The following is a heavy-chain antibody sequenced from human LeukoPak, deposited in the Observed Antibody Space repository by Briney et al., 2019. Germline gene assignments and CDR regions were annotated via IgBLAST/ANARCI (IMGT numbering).Heavy chain of an antibody. CDR2: MNPNSGNT. CDR3: ARGSGYEPFDY. V-gene: IGHV1-8*03. CDR1: GYTFTSYD. Sequence: ASVKVSCKASGYTFTSYDINWVRQATGQGLEWMGWMNPNSGNTGYAQKFQGRVTITRNTSISTAYMELRSLRSDDTAVYYCARGSGYEPFDYWGQGTLVTVSS. D-gene: IGHD3-16*01. J-gene: IGHJ4*02.